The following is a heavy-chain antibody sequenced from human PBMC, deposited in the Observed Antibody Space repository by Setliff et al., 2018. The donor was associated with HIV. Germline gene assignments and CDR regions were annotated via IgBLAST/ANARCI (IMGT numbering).Heavy chain of an antibody. V-gene: IGHV4-38-2*01. J-gene: IGHJ4*02. CDR1: GYSISSGYY. CDR2: IYHSGIV. D-gene: IGHD2-2*01. CDR3: ARVRLRVPPSIFDY. Sequence: SETLSLTCAVSGYSISSGYYWGWIRQPPGKGLEWIGEIYHSGIVNYNPSLQSRVTISTDTSKNQFSLRLNSVTVADTAVYYCARVRLRVPPSIFDYWGMGSLVTVSS.